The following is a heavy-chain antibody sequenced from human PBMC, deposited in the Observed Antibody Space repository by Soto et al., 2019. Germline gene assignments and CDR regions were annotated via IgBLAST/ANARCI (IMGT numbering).Heavy chain of an antibody. D-gene: IGHD6-13*01. CDR3: ARGRSLVAAAGTDLDY. CDR1: GGSFSGYY. Sequence: QVQLQQWGAGLLKPSETLSLTCAVYGGSFSGYYWSWIRQPPGKGLEWIGEINHSGSTNYNPSLKSRVTISVDTSKNQFSLKLSSVTAADTAVYYCARGRSLVAAAGTDLDYWGQGTLVTVSS. CDR2: INHSGST. V-gene: IGHV4-34*01. J-gene: IGHJ4*02.